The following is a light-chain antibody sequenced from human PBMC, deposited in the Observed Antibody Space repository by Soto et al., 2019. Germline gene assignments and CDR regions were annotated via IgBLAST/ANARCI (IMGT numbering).Light chain of an antibody. J-gene: IGKJ3*01. CDR3: LQDYNYPFT. Sequence: AIQVTQSRSSLSSSVGDRVTISCRASQGIRNDLGWYQQKPGKAPKLLIYAASSLQSGVPSRFSGSGSGTDFTLTISSLQPEDFATYFCLQDYNYPFTFGPGTKVDIK. V-gene: IGKV1-6*01. CDR1: QGIRND. CDR2: AAS.